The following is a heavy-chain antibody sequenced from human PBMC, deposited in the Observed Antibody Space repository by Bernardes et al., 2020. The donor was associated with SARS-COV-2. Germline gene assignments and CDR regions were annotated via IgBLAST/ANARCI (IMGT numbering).Heavy chain of an antibody. CDR3: VREWGY. CDR2: IKRDGSEK. J-gene: IGHJ4*02. D-gene: IGHD3-16*01. CDR1: GFTFSSVW. V-gene: IGHV3-7*01. Sequence: GGSLCLSCAASGFTFSSVWMSWFRQTPGEVLEWVANIKRDGSEKHYVDSVKGRFTISRDNAKNSLYLQMNGVKDEETAVYHCVREWGYWSQGTLVTVSS.